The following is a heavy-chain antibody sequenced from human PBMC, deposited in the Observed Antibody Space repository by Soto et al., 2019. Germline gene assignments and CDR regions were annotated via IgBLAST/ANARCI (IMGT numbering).Heavy chain of an antibody. CDR1: GFTFSSYG. D-gene: IGHD6-19*01. CDR3: AKEPAPYASGWFFEN. Sequence: QVQMVESGGGVVQPGRSLRLSCAASGFTFSSYGMHWLRQAPGKGLEWVGVIAHGGSIQHVAESLKGQFTMSRDNSKNTLYLEVNTLRPEDTALYYCAKEPAPYASGWFFENWGQGTLVTVSS. V-gene: IGHV3-30*18. CDR2: IAHGGSIQ. J-gene: IGHJ4*02.